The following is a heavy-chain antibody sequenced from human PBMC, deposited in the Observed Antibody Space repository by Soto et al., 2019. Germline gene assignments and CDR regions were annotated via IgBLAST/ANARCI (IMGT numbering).Heavy chain of an antibody. J-gene: IGHJ6*03. CDR1: GGSFSVYY. CDR3: ARGGFWSGFYYMDV. Sequence: SETLSLTCAVYGGSFSVYYWSWIRQPPGKGLEWIGEINHSGSTNYNPSLKSRVTISVDTSKNQFSLKLSSVTAADTAVYYCARGGFWSGFYYMDVWGKGTTVTVSS. CDR2: INHSGST. V-gene: IGHV4-34*01. D-gene: IGHD3-3*01.